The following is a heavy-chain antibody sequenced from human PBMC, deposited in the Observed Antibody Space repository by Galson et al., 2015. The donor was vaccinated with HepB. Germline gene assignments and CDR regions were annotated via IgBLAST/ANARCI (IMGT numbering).Heavy chain of an antibody. Sequence: QSGAEVTKPGESLRISCKGSGYSFTSYWITWVRQMPGKGLEWMGRISPSDTYTKYSPSFQVHVTISADKSISTAYLQWSGLKASDTAMYYCARHVDCSGGSCYPPYYFGMDVCGLGTTVTVS. J-gene: IGHJ6*02. CDR2: ISPSDTYT. CDR1: GYSFTSYW. V-gene: IGHV5-10-1*01. D-gene: IGHD2-15*01. CDR3: ARHVDCSGGSCYPPYYFGMDV.